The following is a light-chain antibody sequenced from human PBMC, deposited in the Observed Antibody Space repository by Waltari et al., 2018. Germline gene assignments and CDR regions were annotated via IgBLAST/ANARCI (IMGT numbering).Light chain of an antibody. CDR2: GAS. Sequence: EIVLTQSPGTLSWSPGGGAALSCRASQSVSRALAWYQQHPGQAPRLLIYGASSRATGVPGRFSGSGSGTDFSLPISRLEPEDFAVYYCQHYVRLPVSFGQGTKVEIK. CDR1: QSVSRA. CDR3: QHYVRLPVS. V-gene: IGKV3-20*01. J-gene: IGKJ1*01.